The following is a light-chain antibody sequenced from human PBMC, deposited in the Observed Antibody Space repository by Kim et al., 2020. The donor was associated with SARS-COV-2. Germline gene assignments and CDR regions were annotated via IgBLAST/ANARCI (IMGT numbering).Light chain of an antibody. CDR3: QQYYKTPWT. V-gene: IGKV4-1*01. Sequence: DIVMTQSPDSLAVSLGERATINCKSSQSVLYSSKNKNYLAWYQQKPGQPPKLLIYWASTRESGVPDRFSGSGSGTDFTLTISSLQAEDVAVYYCQQYYKTPWTFGQGTKLEI. CDR2: WAS. CDR1: QSVLYSSKNKNY. J-gene: IGKJ1*01.